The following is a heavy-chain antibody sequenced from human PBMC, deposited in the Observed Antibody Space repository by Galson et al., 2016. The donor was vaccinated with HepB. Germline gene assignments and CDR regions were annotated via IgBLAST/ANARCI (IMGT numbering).Heavy chain of an antibody. CDR1: GFTFRSYA. D-gene: IGHD6-19*01. V-gene: IGHV3-23*01. Sequence: SLRLSCAASGFTFRSYAMSWVRRAPGKGLNWVSAISGSGGSTYYADSVKGRFTISRDNSKNTLYLQMNSLRAEDTAVYYCARERPDIAVAAFDYWGQGTLVTVSS. J-gene: IGHJ4*02. CDR2: ISGSGGST. CDR3: ARERPDIAVAAFDY.